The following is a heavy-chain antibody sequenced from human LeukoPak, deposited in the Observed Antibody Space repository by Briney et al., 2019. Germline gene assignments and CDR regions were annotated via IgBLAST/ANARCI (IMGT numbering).Heavy chain of an antibody. J-gene: IGHJ5*02. CDR2: IYYSGST. D-gene: IGHD3-3*01. CDR3: ARGEGGVVIANWFDP. V-gene: IGHV4-59*01. CDR1: GGSISSYY. Sequence: SETLSLTCTVSGGSISSYYWSWIRQPPGKGLEWIGYIYYSGSTNYNPSLKSRVTISVDTSKNQFSLKLSSVTAADTAVYYCARGEGGVVIANWFDPWGQGTLVTVSS.